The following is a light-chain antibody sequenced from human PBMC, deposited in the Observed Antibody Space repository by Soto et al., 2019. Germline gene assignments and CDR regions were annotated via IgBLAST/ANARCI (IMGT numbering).Light chain of an antibody. Sequence: DFQMTQSPSTLAASVGDRVTITCRASQSISSWLAWYQQKPGKAPKLLIYKASSLESGVPSRFRGSGSGTEFTLTISSLQPDDFGTYYCQQYNSYSRTFGQGTKVDIK. CDR1: QSISSW. J-gene: IGKJ1*01. V-gene: IGKV1-5*03. CDR3: QQYNSYSRT. CDR2: KAS.